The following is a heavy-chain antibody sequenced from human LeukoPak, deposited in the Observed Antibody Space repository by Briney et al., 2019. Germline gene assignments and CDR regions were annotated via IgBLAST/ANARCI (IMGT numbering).Heavy chain of an antibody. CDR3: ARYVDTAMVPDY. CDR2: IYYSGST. J-gene: IGHJ4*02. Sequence: SETLSLTCTVSGGSISSYYWSWIRQPPGKGLEWNGYIYYSGSTNYNPSLKSRVTISVDTSKNQFSLKLSSVTAADTAVYYCARYVDTAMVPDYWGQGTLVTVSS. D-gene: IGHD5-18*01. V-gene: IGHV4-59*01. CDR1: GGSISSYY.